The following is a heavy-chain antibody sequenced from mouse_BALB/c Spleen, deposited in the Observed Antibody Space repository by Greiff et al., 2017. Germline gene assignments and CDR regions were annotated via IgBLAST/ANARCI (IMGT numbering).Heavy chain of an antibody. Sequence: VPGVESGPGLVQPSQSLSITCPVSGFSLTSYGVHWVRQSPGTGLEWLAMIWSGGSTDYTAAFISRLSISKDNSKSQVYFKMNSLQANDTAIYYGARNTYYRYGWCAYWGQGTLVTVSA. CDR3: ARNTYYRYGWCAY. J-gene: IGHJ3*01. CDR1: GFSLTSYG. V-gene: IGHV2-2*02. CDR2: IWSGGST. D-gene: IGHD2-14*01.